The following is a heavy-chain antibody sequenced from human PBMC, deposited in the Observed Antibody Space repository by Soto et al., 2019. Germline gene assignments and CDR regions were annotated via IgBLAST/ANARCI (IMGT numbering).Heavy chain of an antibody. J-gene: IGHJ6*02. CDR1: GFTFSSYG. CDR2: ISYDGSNK. D-gene: IGHD3-10*01. V-gene: IGHV3-30*03. Sequence: QVQLVESGGGVVQPGRSLRLSCAASGFTFSSYGMHWVRQAPGKGLEWVAVISYDGSNKYYADSVKGRFTISRDNSKNTLYLQMNSLRAEDTAVYYCAIGNRAPSDRYGMDVWGQGTTVTVSS. CDR3: AIGNRAPSDRYGMDV.